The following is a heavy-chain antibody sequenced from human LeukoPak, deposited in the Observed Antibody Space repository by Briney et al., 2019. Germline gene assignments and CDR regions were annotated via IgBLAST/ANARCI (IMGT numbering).Heavy chain of an antibody. Sequence: PSETLSLTCTVSGGSISSSSYYWGWIRQPPGKGLEWIGSIYYSGGTYYNPSLKSRVTISVDASKNQFSLKLSSVTAADTAVYYCARDRYYYDSSGFYDAFDIWGQGTMVTVSS. CDR3: ARDRYYYDSSGFYDAFDI. J-gene: IGHJ3*02. D-gene: IGHD3-22*01. CDR2: IYYSGGT. V-gene: IGHV4-39*07. CDR1: GGSISSSSYY.